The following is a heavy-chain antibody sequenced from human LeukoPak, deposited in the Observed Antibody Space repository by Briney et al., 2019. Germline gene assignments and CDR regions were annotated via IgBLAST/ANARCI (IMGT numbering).Heavy chain of an antibody. D-gene: IGHD3-16*01. CDR2: MNPNSGNT. Sequence: ASVKVSCKASGYTFTSYGISWVRQATGQGLEWMGWMNPNSGNTGYAQKFQGRVTMTRNTSISTAYMELSSLRSEDTAVYYCARALYFKGGRYYYYMDVWGKGTTVTVSS. CDR3: ARALYFKGGRYYYYMDV. J-gene: IGHJ6*03. CDR1: GYTFTSYG. V-gene: IGHV1-8*02.